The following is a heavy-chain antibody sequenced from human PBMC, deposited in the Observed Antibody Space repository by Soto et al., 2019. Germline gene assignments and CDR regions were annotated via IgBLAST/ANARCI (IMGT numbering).Heavy chain of an antibody. J-gene: IGHJ2*01. CDR1: GGSFNNHA. D-gene: IGHD1-26*01. CDR2: IVPIFGAA. CDR3: ARGAGTYWYFDL. V-gene: IGHV1-69*01. Sequence: QAEPVQSGAEVMKPGSSVKVSCKASGGSFNNHAVNWMRQAPGQGLEWMGGIVPIFGAADYAQKFQGRVTITADESTSTSYMEMSSLRSEDTAVYYCARGAGTYWYFDLWGPGTLVTVSS.